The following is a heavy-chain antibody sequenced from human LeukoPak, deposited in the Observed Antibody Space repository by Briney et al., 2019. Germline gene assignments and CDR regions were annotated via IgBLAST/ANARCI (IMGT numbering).Heavy chain of an antibody. CDR1: GVTVSSNY. CDR2: IYSGGST. V-gene: IGHV3-53*01. Sequence: GGSLRLSCAASGVTVSSNYMSWVRQAAGKGLEWVSVIYSGGSTYYADSVKGRFTISRDNSKNTLYLQMNSLRAEDTAVYYCARDGGYGSGSFDYWGQGTLLTVSS. D-gene: IGHD3-10*01. J-gene: IGHJ4*02. CDR3: ARDGGYGSGSFDY.